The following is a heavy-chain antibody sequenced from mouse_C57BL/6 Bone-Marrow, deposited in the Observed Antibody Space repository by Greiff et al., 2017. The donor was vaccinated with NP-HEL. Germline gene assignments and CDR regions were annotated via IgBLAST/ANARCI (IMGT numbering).Heavy chain of an antibody. CDR2: IYPGSGNT. J-gene: IGHJ2*01. Sequence: QVQLQQSGPELVKPGASVKISCKASGYSFTSYYIHWVKQRPGQGLEWIGWIYPGSGNTKYNEKFKGKATLTADTSSSTAYMQLSSLTSEDSAVYYCARRSSGYSFDYWGQGTTLTVSS. D-gene: IGHD3-2*02. V-gene: IGHV1-66*01. CDR1: GYSFTSYY. CDR3: ARRSSGYSFDY.